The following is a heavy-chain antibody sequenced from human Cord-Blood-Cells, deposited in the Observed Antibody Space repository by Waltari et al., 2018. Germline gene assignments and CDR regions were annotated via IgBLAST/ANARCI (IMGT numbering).Heavy chain of an antibody. J-gene: IGHJ4*02. Sequence: EVQLVQSGAEVKKPGASLKISWQSSGYSFTRQWNGWVPQVPGKGLEWMGIIYPGDPDTSYSPSFQGQVTISADKSISTAYLQWSSLKASDTAMYYCARRDSSGYYYYWGQGTLVTVSS. CDR2: IYPGDPDT. CDR1: GYSFTRQW. D-gene: IGHD3-22*01. V-gene: IGHV5-51*01. CDR3: ARRDSSGYYYY.